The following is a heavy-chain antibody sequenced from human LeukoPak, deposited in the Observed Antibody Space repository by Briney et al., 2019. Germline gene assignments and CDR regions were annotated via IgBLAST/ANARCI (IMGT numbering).Heavy chain of an antibody. D-gene: IGHD1-26*01. V-gene: IGHV4-4*07. J-gene: IGHJ4*02. CDR1: GGSISSYY. CDR3: ARDIGSYYDY. Sequence: SETLSLTCTVSGGSISSYYGSCVRQPAGKGLEWIGRIYTSGSTNYNPSLKSRFTMSVDTSKNQFSLKLSAVTAADTAVYYCARDIGSYYDYWGQGTLVTVSS. CDR2: IYTSGST.